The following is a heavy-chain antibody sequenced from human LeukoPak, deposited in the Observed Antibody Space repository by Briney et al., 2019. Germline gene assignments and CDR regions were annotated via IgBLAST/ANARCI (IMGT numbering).Heavy chain of an antibody. Sequence: GGSLRLSCAASGFTFSSYAMHWVRQAPGKGLEYVSAISSNGGSTYYANSVKGRFTISRDNSKNTLYLQMGSLRAEDMAVYYCARDRSLWCGAYYYYMDVWGKGTTVTISS. CDR3: ARDRSLWCGAYYYYMDV. V-gene: IGHV3-64*01. J-gene: IGHJ6*03. CDR2: ISSNGGST. CDR1: GFTFSSYA. D-gene: IGHD3-10*01.